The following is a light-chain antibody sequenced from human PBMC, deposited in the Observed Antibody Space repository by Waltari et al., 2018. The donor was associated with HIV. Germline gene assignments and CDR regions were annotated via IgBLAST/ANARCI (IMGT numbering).Light chain of an antibody. CDR2: DTH. Sequence: QSVMTPPLPASGAPGERISSPCLGSRCNPGAALDVHWYLQVPGTAPTLLIYDTHYRPSGDPARFSGSNSGASASLATTGLQAEDEAYYYCHSYDRGGSGASVFDGGTKLSVL. CDR1: RCNPGAALD. V-gene: IGLV1-40*01. CDR3: HSYDRGGSGASV. J-gene: IGLJ2*01.